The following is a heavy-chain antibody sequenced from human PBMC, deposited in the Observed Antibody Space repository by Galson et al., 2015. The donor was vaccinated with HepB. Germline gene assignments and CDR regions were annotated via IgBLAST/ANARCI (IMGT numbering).Heavy chain of an antibody. CDR3: ARDLLAGTTAPPFDF. CDR1: GFTFSTYT. D-gene: IGHD1-1*01. CDR2: ISPSSGYI. V-gene: IGHV3-21*01. J-gene: IGHJ4*02. Sequence: SLRLSCAASGFTFSTYTMTWVRQAPGKGLEWVSSISPSSGYIYYADSLKGRFTISRDNAKNSLFLQMNSLRAEDTALYYCARDLLAGTTAPPFDFWGQGTLVTVSS.